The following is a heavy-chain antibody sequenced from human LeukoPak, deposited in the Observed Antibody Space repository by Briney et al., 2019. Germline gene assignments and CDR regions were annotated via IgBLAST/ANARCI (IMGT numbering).Heavy chain of an antibody. V-gene: IGHV3-74*01. CDR2: LNSEGSDI. Sequence: GGSLRLSCAASGFTFRSYWMHWVRQAPGKGLVWVSRLNSEGSDISYADSVKGRFTISRDNAKNTLYLQMNSLRAEDTAVYYCAREYYYDSSGYFGYWGQGTLVTVSS. J-gene: IGHJ4*02. D-gene: IGHD3-22*01. CDR1: GFTFRSYW. CDR3: AREYYYDSSGYFGY.